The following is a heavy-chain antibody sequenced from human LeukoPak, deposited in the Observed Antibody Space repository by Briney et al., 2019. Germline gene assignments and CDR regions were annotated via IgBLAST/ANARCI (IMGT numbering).Heavy chain of an antibody. J-gene: IGHJ4*02. Sequence: PSETLSLTCAVYGGSFSGYYWSWIRQPPGKGLEWIGEINHSGSTNYNPSLKSRVTISVDASTNQFSLQVSSVTAADTAVYYCASRGYDFWSGYYTGIFDYWGQGTLVTVSS. V-gene: IGHV4-34*01. CDR2: INHSGST. CDR3: ASRGYDFWSGYYTGIFDY. D-gene: IGHD3-3*01. CDR1: GGSFSGYY.